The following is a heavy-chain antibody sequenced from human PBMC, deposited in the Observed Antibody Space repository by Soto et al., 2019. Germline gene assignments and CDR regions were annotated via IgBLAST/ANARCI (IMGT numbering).Heavy chain of an antibody. CDR2: ISYDGSNK. D-gene: IGHD6-6*01. Sequence: ESGGGVVQPGRSLRLSCAASGFTFSSYGMHWVRQAPGKGLEWVAVISYDGSNKYYADSVKGRFTISRDNSKNTLYLQMNSLRAEDTAVYYCAKETSSGPLDYWGQGTLVTVSS. CDR1: GFTFSSYG. CDR3: AKETSSGPLDY. J-gene: IGHJ4*02. V-gene: IGHV3-30*18.